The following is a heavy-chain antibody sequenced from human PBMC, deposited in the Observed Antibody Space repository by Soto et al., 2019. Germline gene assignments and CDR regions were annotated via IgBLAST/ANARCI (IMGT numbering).Heavy chain of an antibody. D-gene: IGHD1-1*01. CDR3: ARDQSWHDLVWWFDP. CDR2: ISSSSSTI. J-gene: IGHJ5*02. V-gene: IGHV3-48*01. Sequence: WIRQPPGKGLEWVSYISSSSSTIFYTDSVKGRFTVSRDNAKNSLYLQMNSLRAEDTAVYYCARDQSWHDLVWWFDPWGQGTLVTVSS.